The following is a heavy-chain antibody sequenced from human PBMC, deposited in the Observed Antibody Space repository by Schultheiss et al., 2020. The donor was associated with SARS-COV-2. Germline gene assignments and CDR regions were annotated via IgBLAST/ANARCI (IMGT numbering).Heavy chain of an antibody. Sequence: GGSLRLSCAASGFTFSSYGMHWVRQAPGKGLEWVSAISGSGGSTYYADSVKGRFTISRDNSKNTLYLQMNSLRAEDTAVYYCARGRYSSSWHRGHWFDPWGQGTLVTVSS. CDR2: ISGSGGST. CDR3: ARGRYSSSWHRGHWFDP. J-gene: IGHJ5*02. D-gene: IGHD6-13*01. V-gene: IGHV3-23*01. CDR1: GFTFSSYG.